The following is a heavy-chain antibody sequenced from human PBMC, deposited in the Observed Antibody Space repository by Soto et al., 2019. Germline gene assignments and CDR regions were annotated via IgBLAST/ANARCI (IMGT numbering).Heavy chain of an antibody. J-gene: IGHJ6*02. V-gene: IGHV3-48*03. CDR2: ISSRGSTI. CDR1: GFPFSSYE. CDR3: ARVPPNFYYDGMDV. Sequence: PGGSLRLSCAASGFPFSSYEMNWVRQAPGKGLEWVSYISSRGSTIKYADSVKGRFTIPRDNAKNSLYLQMNSLRAEDTAVYYCARVPPNFYYDGMDVWGQGTTVTVSS.